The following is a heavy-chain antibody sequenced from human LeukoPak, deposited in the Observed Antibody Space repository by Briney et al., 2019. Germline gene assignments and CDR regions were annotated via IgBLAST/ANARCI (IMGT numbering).Heavy chain of an antibody. J-gene: IGHJ4*02. D-gene: IGHD2-2*01. CDR3: AKYMPPAMQPFFDY. V-gene: IGHV3-23*01. CDR2: ISGGGSNT. CDR1: GFTFSSCP. Sequence: GGSLRLSCAASGFTFSSCPMSWVRQAPGKGLEWVSSISGGGSNTYYADPVKGRFTISRDDSKNTLYLQMNSLRAEDTAVYYCAKYMPPAMQPFFDYWGQGTLVTVSS.